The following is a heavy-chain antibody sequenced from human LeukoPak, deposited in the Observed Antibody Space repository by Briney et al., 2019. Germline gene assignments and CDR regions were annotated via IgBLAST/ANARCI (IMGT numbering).Heavy chain of an antibody. CDR3: ARDKSYGSGSYYTSNWFDP. J-gene: IGHJ5*02. D-gene: IGHD3-10*01. Sequence: PSETLSLTCTVSGNSISSGDNYWGWIRQPAGKGLEWIGRIYTSGSTNYNPSLKSRVTISGATSNNQFSLRLSSVTAADTAVYYCARDKSYGSGSYYTSNWFDPWGQGTLVTVSS. V-gene: IGHV4-61*02. CDR1: GNSISSGDNY. CDR2: IYTSGST.